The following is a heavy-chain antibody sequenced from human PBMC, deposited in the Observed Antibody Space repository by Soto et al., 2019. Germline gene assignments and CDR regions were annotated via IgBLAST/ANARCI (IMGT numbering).Heavy chain of an antibody. J-gene: IGHJ5*02. Sequence: QVQLVQSGPEVKKPGASVKVSCKASGYTFTTYAIHWVRQAPGQGLAWMGWINAGNGNTEFSERFRCRVTMTRDTAASTARMELTGLTSADTVVYYRARRVRSAGSLDPWGEGSLVSVST. V-gene: IGHV1-3*01. CDR2: INAGNGNT. CDR3: ARRVRSAGSLDP. CDR1: GYTFTTYA.